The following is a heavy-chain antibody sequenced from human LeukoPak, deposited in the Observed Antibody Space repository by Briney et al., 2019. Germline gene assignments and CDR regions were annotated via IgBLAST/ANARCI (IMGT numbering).Heavy chain of an antibody. J-gene: IGHJ4*02. CDR3: ATYRQVLLPFES. CDR1: GGSISSSSYY. V-gene: IGHV3-53*01. CDR2: IYSGGST. D-gene: IGHD2-8*02. Sequence: PSETLSLTCTVSGGSISSSSYYWGWIRQPPGKGLEWVSVIYSGGSTYYADSVRGRFTISRDNSKSTLSLQMNSLRAEDTAIYYCATYRQVLLPFESWGQGTLVTVSS.